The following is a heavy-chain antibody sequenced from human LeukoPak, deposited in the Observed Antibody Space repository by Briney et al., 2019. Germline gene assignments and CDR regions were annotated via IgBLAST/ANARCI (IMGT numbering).Heavy chain of an antibody. CDR3: ARSYCSGGNCYSGRNVFDI. CDR2: ISSSSSYI. Sequence: GGSLRLSCAASGFTFSSYSMNWVRQAPGKGLEWVSSISSSSSYIYYADSVKGRFIISRDNSKNTLYLQMSSLRAEDTAVYYCARSYCSGGNCYSGRNVFDIWGQGTMVTVSS. J-gene: IGHJ3*02. CDR1: GFTFSSYS. D-gene: IGHD2-15*01. V-gene: IGHV3-21*04.